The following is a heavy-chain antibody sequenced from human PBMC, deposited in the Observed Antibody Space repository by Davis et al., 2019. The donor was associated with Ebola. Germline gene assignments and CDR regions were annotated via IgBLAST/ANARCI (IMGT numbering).Heavy chain of an antibody. V-gene: IGHV3-48*02. CDR3: ARVLRGVIGRNFYYYMDV. CDR2: ISSSGGSL. J-gene: IGHJ6*03. D-gene: IGHD3-10*01. Sequence: GSLRLSCAASGFTFSSYSLNWVRQAPGKGLEWVSYISSSGGSLYYADSVRGRFTISRDNAKNSLFLQMNSLRDEDTAVFYCARVLRGVIGRNFYYYMDVWGKGTTVTVSS. CDR1: GFTFSSYS.